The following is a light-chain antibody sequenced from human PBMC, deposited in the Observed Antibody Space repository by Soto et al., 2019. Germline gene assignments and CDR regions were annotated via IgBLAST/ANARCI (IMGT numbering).Light chain of an antibody. CDR2: EVT. CDR1: SSDVGDSNY. CDR3: SSYTTSSTYV. J-gene: IGLJ1*01. V-gene: IGLV2-14*01. Sequence: QSALTQPASVSGSPGQSITISCTGTSSDVGDSNYVSWYQQHPGKVPKLMIYEVTYRPSGVSNRFSGSKSGNTASLTISGLQPEDEADYYCSSYTTSSTYVFGTGTKVTVL.